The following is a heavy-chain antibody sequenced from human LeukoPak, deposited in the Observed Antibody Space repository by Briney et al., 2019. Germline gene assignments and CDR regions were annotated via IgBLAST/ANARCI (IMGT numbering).Heavy chain of an antibody. D-gene: IGHD2-15*01. Sequence: SETLSLTCTVSGGSINGYYWSGIRQPPGKGLEWIGYIYYSGTTNYNPSLKSRVTISMYTSKNQFSLNLSSVTAADTAVYYCARMHSARAEEFHPWGQGTLVTVSS. CDR1: GGSINGYY. CDR3: ARMHSARAEEFHP. V-gene: IGHV4-59*08. J-gene: IGHJ5*02. CDR2: IYYSGTT.